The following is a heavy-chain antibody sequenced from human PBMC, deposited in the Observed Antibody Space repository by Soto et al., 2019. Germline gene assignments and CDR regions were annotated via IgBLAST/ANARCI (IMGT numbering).Heavy chain of an antibody. V-gene: IGHV3-15*07. Sequence: PGGSLRLSCVFSDFSFNDVWMDWVRQAPGKGLEWVGRIKSKVDGGTTDYAAPVMGRFAISRDDSKNTLYLQMNSLKTEDTAVYYCSRDDSDWFFNWGRGTLVTVS. CDR2: IKSKVDGGTT. CDR1: DFSFNDVW. CDR3: SRDDSDWFFN. D-gene: IGHD3-9*01. J-gene: IGHJ4*02.